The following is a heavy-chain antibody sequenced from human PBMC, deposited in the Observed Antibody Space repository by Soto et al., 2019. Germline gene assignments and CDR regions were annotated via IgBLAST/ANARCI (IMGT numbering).Heavy chain of an antibody. V-gene: IGHV3-30-3*01. J-gene: IGHJ5*02. CDR2: ISYDGSNK. Sequence: QPGGSLRLSCAASGFTFSSYAMHWVRQAPGKGLEWVAVISYDGSNKYYADSVKGRFTISRDNSKNTLYLQMNSLRAEDTAVYYCARTLYYYDSSGYYNWFDPWGQGTLVTVSS. D-gene: IGHD3-22*01. CDR3: ARTLYYYDSSGYYNWFDP. CDR1: GFTFSSYA.